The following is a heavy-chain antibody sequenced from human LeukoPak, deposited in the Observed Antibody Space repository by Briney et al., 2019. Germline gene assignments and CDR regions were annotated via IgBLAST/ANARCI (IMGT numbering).Heavy chain of an antibody. Sequence: AGGSLRLSCAASGFTFSDYSMNWVRQAPGKGLEDLSYINSDGKTTWYADSVKGRFTASRDNAKNSLYLQMNSLRDEDTAVYYCARDDPYSSNYYMDVWAKGTTVTVSS. CDR3: ARDDPYSSNYYMDV. D-gene: IGHD6-19*01. V-gene: IGHV3-48*02. CDR1: GFTFSDYS. CDR2: INSDGKTT. J-gene: IGHJ6*03.